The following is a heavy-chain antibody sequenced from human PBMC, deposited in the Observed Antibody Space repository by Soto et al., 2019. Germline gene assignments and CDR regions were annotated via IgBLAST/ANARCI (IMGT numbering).Heavy chain of an antibody. Sequence: GGSLRLSCEASGFTFSGFDMHWVRQPTGKGLEGVSSIGTAGDTYYAVSVKGRFTISRDNAKNSLSLQMTSARAGDMAVYLCAKSQEIGTHFFDSWGQGTQVTVSS. D-gene: IGHD6-13*01. CDR2: IGTAGDT. V-gene: IGHV3-13*01. CDR3: AKSQEIGTHFFDS. J-gene: IGHJ4*02. CDR1: GFTFSGFD.